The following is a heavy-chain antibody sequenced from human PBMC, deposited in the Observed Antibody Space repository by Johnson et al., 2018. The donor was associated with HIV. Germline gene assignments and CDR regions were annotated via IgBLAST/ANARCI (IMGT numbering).Heavy chain of an antibody. CDR2: ISWNSGRI. Sequence: QLVESGGGLVQPGRSLRLSCAASGFTLDDYAMHWVRQAPGKGLEWVSGISWNSGRIGYADSVKGRFTISRDNSKNTLYLQMNSLRAEDTAVYYCAETPGIAAAGTGYAFDIWGQGTMVTVSS. CDR1: GFTLDDYA. V-gene: IGHV3-9*01. CDR3: AETPGIAAAGTGYAFDI. D-gene: IGHD6-13*01. J-gene: IGHJ3*02.